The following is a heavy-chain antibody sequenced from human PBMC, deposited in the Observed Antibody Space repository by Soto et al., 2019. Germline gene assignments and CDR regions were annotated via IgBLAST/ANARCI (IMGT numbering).Heavy chain of an antibody. D-gene: IGHD1-7*01. CDR2: IIPIFGTA. J-gene: IGHJ5*02. V-gene: IGHV1-69*13. Sequence: ASVKVSCKASGGTFSSYAISWVRQAPGQGLEWMGGIIPIFGTANYAQKFQGRVTITADESTSTAYMELSSLRSEDTAVYYCARRITGTTGWFDPWGQGTLVTVSS. CDR1: GGTFSSYA. CDR3: ARRITGTTGWFDP.